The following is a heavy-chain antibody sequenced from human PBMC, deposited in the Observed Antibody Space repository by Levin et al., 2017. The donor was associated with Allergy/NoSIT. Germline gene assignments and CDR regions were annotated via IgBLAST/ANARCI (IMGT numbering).Heavy chain of an antibody. V-gene: IGHV3-74*01. CDR2: INSDGSNK. Sequence: GGSLRLSCAASGFTFSSYWMHWVRQAPEKGLVWVSRINSDGSNKNYADSVKGRFTISRDKAKNTLYLQMNSLRAEDTAVYYCARALIVGATSGGDYWGQGTLVTVSS. D-gene: IGHD1-26*01. J-gene: IGHJ4*02. CDR3: ARALIVGATSGGDY. CDR1: GFTFSSYW.